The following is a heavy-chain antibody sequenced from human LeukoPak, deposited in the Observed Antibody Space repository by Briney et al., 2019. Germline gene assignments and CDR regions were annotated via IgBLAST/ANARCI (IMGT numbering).Heavy chain of an antibody. CDR1: GFTFSEYY. V-gene: IGHV3-11*06. D-gene: IGHD3-10*01. Sequence: GGSLRLSCAESGFTFSEYYMSWVRQAPGEGLEWVSYISSSSSYTIYADSGKGGFTLSRDKAKNSLYLLMNSLRAEDTAVYYCARSPSMVRGVITFFDYWGQGTLVTVSS. CDR3: ARSPSMVRGVITFFDY. CDR2: ISSSSSYT. J-gene: IGHJ4*02.